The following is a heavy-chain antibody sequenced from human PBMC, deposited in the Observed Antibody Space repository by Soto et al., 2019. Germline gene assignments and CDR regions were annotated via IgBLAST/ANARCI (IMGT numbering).Heavy chain of an antibody. CDR2: INWNGGST. V-gene: IGHV3-20*01. CDR3: VRGSTWFDP. Sequence: GGSLRLSCAASGFTFDDYGLSWVRQAPGKGLEWVSGINWNGGSTGYADSVKGRFTIFRDDAKNSLYLQMNSLRAEDTALYHCVRGSTWFDPWGQGTLVTVSS. CDR1: GFTFDDYG. D-gene: IGHD2-2*01. J-gene: IGHJ5*02.